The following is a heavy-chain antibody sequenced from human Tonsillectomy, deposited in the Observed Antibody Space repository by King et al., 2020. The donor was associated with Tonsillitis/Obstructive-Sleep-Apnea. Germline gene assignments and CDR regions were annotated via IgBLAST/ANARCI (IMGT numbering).Heavy chain of an antibody. Sequence: DEQLVQSGAEVKKPGESLKISCKGSGYSFTNYWIGWVRQMPGKGLEWMGIIYPGDSDTRYSPSFQGHVTISADKSISTIYLQWSSLKASDTAIYYCARLTTGAYDPEEDYYGLDVWGQGTTVTVSS. J-gene: IGHJ6*02. CDR2: IYPGDSDT. CDR1: GYSFTNYW. CDR3: ARLTTGAYDPEEDYYGLDV. D-gene: IGHD1-1*01. V-gene: IGHV5-51*03.